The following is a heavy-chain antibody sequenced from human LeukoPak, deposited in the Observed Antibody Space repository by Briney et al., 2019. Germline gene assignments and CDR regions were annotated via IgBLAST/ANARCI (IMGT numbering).Heavy chain of an antibody. D-gene: IGHD3-3*01. J-gene: IGHJ4*02. CDR3: TTGSGFWSGYYTPGFFDY. CDR2: IKSKTDGGTT. V-gene: IGHV3-15*01. Sequence: GGSLRLSCAASGFTFSNAWMSWVRQAPGKGLEWVGRIKSKTDGGTTDYAAPVKGRFTISRDDSKNTLYLQMNSLKTEDTAVYYCTTGSGFWSGYYTPGFFDYWGQGTLVTVSS. CDR1: GFTFSNAW.